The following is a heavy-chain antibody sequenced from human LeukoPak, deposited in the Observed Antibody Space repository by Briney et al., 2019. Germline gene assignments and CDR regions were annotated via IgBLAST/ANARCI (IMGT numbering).Heavy chain of an antibody. CDR1: GYTFTGYY. CDR2: INPNSGGT. CDR3: ARVAYYYDSSGYFVY. Sequence: ASVKVSCKASGYTFTGYYMHWVRQAPGQGFEWMGWINPNSGGTNYAQKFQGRVTMTRDTSISTAYMELSRLRSDDTAVYYCARVAYYYDSSGYFVYWGQGTLVTVSS. J-gene: IGHJ4*02. V-gene: IGHV1-2*02. D-gene: IGHD3-22*01.